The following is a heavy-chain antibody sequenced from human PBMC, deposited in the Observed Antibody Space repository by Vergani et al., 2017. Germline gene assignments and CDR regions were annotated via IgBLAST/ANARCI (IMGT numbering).Heavy chain of an antibody. V-gene: IGHV3-66*02. CDR1: GFTVSSNY. D-gene: IGHD1-26*01. J-gene: IGHJ4*02. CDR2: IYSGGST. CDR3: ARDPAVGATGDDY. Sequence: EVQLVESGGGLVQPGGSLRLSCAASGFTVSSNYMSWVRQAPGKGLEWVSVIYSGGSTYYADSVKGRFTISRENSKNTLYLQMNSLRAEDTAVYYCARDPAVGATGDDYWGQGTLVTVSS.